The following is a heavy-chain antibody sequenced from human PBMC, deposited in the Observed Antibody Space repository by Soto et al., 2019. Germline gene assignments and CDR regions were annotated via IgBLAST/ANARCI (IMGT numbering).Heavy chain of an antibody. D-gene: IGHD3-9*01. V-gene: IGHV3-23*01. CDR2: FRGSGGST. Sequence: GGSLRLSCAASGFTFSSYAMSWVRQAPGKGLEWVSAFRGSGGSTYYADSVKGRFTISRDNSKNTLYLQMNSLRAEDTAVYYCAKDRTDMLTGLGDWFDPWGQGTLVTVSS. CDR3: AKDRTDMLTGLGDWFDP. J-gene: IGHJ5*02. CDR1: GFTFSSYA.